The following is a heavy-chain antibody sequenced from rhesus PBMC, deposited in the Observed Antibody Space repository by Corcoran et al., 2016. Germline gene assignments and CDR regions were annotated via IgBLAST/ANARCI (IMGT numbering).Heavy chain of an antibody. Sequence: QVQLQESGPGLVKPSETLSLTCAVPGGSIRDSYYWNRVRQPPGKGLEWIGNIYGSSGSTYYNPSLKGRVTISKDTSKNQFSLKLSSVTAADTAVYYCARRAPRYYFDYWGQGVLVTVSS. J-gene: IGHJ4*01. CDR3: ARRAPRYYFDY. D-gene: IGHD3-9*01. CDR1: GGSIRDSYY. CDR2: IYGSSGST. V-gene: IGHV4S7*01.